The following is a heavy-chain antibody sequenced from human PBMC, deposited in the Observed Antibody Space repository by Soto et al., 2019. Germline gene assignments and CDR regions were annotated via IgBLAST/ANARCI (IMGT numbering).Heavy chain of an antibody. CDR2: XDXXXYX. CDR3: ARVRDWFDP. J-gene: IGHJ5*02. Sequence: SETLSLTCAVYGGSFSGYYWSWIRQPPGXGLEXIXEXDXXXYXXXXPSLKSRVTISVDTSKNQFSLRLTSVTAADTAVYYCARVRDWFDPWGQGTLVTVSS. D-gene: IGHD3-3*01. CDR1: GGSFSGYY. V-gene: IGHV4-34*01.